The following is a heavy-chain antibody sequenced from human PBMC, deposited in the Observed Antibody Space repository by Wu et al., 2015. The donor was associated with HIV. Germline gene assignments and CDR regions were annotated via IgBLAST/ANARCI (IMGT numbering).Heavy chain of an antibody. Sequence: QVHLVQSGAEVKEPGASVKVSCKASGYTFTSYYIHWVRQAPGQGLEWMGIINPSGGSTSHAQKFQGRVTTTRDTFTSTVYMELSSLRSEDTAVYYCARASGSSGYYYGFDYWGQGTLVTVSS. CDR1: GYTFTSYY. CDR2: INPSGGST. CDR3: ARASGSSGYYYGFDY. V-gene: IGHV1-46*01. D-gene: IGHD3-22*01. J-gene: IGHJ4*02.